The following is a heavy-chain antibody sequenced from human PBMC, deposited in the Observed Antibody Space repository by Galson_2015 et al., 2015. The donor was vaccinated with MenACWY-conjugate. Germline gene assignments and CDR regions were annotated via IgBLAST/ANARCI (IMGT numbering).Heavy chain of an antibody. J-gene: IGHJ6*03. CDR3: AKDWSVPYSTISYYFYMDV. CDR2: ISYDGSNE. D-gene: IGHD6-13*01. CDR1: G. V-gene: IGHV3-30*18. Sequence: GMHWVRQAPGKGLEWMAVISYDGSNESYADSVKGRFTIPRDNSKNTLYLQMNSLRADDTAVYYCAKDWSVPYSTISYYFYMDVWGKGTTVTVSS.